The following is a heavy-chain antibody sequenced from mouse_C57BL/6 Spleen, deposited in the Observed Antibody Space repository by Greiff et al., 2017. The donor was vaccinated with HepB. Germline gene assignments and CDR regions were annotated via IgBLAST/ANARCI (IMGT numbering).Heavy chain of an antibody. V-gene: IGHV1-82*01. Sequence: QVQLQQSGPELVKPGASVKISCKASGYAFSSSWMNWVKQRPGKGLEWIGRIYPGDGDTNYNGKFKGKATLTAGKSSSTAYMQLSSLTSEDSAVYFCARGGVYDGYYVNFDYWGQGTTLTVSS. CDR3: ARGGVYDGYYVNFDY. J-gene: IGHJ2*01. D-gene: IGHD2-3*01. CDR2: IYPGDGDT. CDR1: GYAFSSSW.